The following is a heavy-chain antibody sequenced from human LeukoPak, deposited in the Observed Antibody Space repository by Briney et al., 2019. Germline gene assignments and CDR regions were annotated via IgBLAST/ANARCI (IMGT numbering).Heavy chain of an antibody. J-gene: IGHJ4*02. CDR1: GGTFSSYT. D-gene: IGHD3-22*01. Sequence: SVKVSCKASGGTFSSYTISWVRQAPGHGLEWMGRIIPILGIVNYAQQFQGRVTITADKSTSTAYMELSSLRSEDTAVYYCATLNYYDSSGYPFDYWGQGTLVTVSS. CDR2: IIPILGIV. V-gene: IGHV1-69*02. CDR3: ATLNYYDSSGYPFDY.